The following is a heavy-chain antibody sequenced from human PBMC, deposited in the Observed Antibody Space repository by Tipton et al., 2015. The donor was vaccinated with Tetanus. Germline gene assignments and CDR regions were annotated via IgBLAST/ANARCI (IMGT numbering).Heavy chain of an antibody. CDR3: ARDVWTAYFFDRSGFYDKEH. CDR2: INSDGSSM. D-gene: IGHD3-22*01. V-gene: IGHV3-74*01. Sequence: SLRLSCAASGFTFSNYWMHWVRQVPGRGLVWVSRINSDGSSMSYADSVKGRFIISRDNAKNTLYVQMNSLRDEDTAVYYCARDVWTAYFFDRSGFYDKEHWGQGTLVIVSS. J-gene: IGHJ1*01. CDR1: GFTFSNYW.